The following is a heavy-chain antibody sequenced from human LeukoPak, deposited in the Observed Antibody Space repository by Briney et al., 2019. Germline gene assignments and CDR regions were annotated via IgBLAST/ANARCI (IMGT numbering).Heavy chain of an antibody. V-gene: IGHV3-23*01. D-gene: IGHD6-19*01. CDR1: GFTFSSYA. J-gene: IGHJ4*02. Sequence: GGPLRLSCAASGFTFSSYAMSWVRQAPGKGLEWVSAISGSGGSTYYADFVKGRFTISRDNSKNTLYLQMNSLRAEDTAVYYCAKVLRRGWYDYFDYWGQGTLVTVSS. CDR2: ISGSGGST. CDR3: AKVLRRGWYDYFDY.